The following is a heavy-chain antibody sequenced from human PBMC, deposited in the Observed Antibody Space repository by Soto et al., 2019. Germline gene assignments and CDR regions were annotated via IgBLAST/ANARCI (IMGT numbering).Heavy chain of an antibody. CDR1: GFTVSSNY. D-gene: IGHD2-15*01. CDR3: ARECSGGSCYDAFDI. J-gene: IGHJ3*02. CDR2: IYSGGST. V-gene: IGHV3-66*01. Sequence: GGSLRLSCAASGFTVSSNYMSWVRQAPGKGLEWVSVIYSGGSTYYADSVKGRFTISRDNSKNTLYLQMNSLRAEDTAVDYCARECSGGSCYDAFDIWGQGTMVTVSS.